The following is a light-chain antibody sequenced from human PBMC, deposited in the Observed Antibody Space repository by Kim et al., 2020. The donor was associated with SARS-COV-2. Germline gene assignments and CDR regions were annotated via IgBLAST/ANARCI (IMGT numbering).Light chain of an antibody. J-gene: IGKJ2*01. V-gene: IGKV3-20*01. CDR2: GAS. CDR3: QQDGSSPYT. CDR1: QSVTYNY. Sequence: STGERATLFCSATQSVTYNYLAWYQQKPGQGPRLLIYGASSRATGIPDRLSGSGSGTDFTLTISRLEPEDFAMYYCQQDGSSPYTFGQGTKLEI.